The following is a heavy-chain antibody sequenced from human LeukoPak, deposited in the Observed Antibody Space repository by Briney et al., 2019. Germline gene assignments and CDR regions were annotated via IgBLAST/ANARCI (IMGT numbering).Heavy chain of an antibody. CDR1: GGSIGSYY. CDR2: IYYSGST. V-gene: IGHV4-59*01. Sequence: PSETLSLTCTVSGGSIGSYYWSWIRQPPGKGLEWIGYIYYSGSTNYNPSLKSRVTISVDTSKNQFSLKLSSVTAADTAVYYCAREDNSGWLYWGQGTLVTVSS. D-gene: IGHD6-19*01. J-gene: IGHJ4*02. CDR3: AREDNSGWLY.